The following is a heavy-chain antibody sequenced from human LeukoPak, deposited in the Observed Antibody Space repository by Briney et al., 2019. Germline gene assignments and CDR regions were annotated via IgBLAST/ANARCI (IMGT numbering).Heavy chain of an antibody. CDR1: GVTFSSHG. CDR3: AKGPGRWLQLRYFDF. V-gene: IGHV3-23*01. J-gene: IGHJ4*02. Sequence: GGSLRLSCAASGVTFSSHGMNWVRQAPGKGLEWISGISNSGGSVYYADSVKGRFTISRDNSKNTLYLQMSSLRADDTAVYYCAKGPGRWLQLRYFDFWGQGTLVIVSS. CDR2: ISNSGGSV. D-gene: IGHD5-24*01.